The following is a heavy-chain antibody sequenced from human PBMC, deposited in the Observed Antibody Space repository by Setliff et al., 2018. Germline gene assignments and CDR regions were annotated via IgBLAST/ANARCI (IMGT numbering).Heavy chain of an antibody. CDR2: IYSSGNT. CDR3: AREGFYCTNGVCYRPFDY. D-gene: IGHD2-8*01. V-gene: IGHV4-4*09. J-gene: IGHJ4*02. Sequence: SETLSLTCTVSGDSIINYYWSWIRQPPGKGLEWIGDIYSSGNTNYNPSLKSRVTILVDTSKNQFSLNLTSVTAADTAVYYCAREGFYCTNGVCYRPFDYWGQGTLVTVSS. CDR1: GDSIINYY.